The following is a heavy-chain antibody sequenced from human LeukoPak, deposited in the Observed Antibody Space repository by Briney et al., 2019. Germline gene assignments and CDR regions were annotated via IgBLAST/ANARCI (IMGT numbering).Heavy chain of an antibody. D-gene: IGHD1-20*01. V-gene: IGHV4-39*01. CDR3: ANLITGAGDFYHYYGMDV. J-gene: IGHJ6*02. CDR1: GGSIRTTSYY. Sequence: SETLSLTCTVSGGSIRTTSYYWGWIRQPPGKGLEWIGSLYYSRSTYYNPSLMSRVTISVDTSNNQFSLRLSSVTAADTAIYYCANLITGAGDFYHYYGMDVWGQGTTVTVSS. CDR2: LYYSRST.